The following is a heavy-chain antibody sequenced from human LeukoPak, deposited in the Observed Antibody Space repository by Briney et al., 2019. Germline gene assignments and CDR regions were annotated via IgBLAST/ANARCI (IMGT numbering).Heavy chain of an antibody. CDR1: GGSISSYY. Sequence: PSETLSLTCTVSGGSISSYYWSWIRQPPGKGLEWIGYIYYSGSTNYNPSLKSRVTISVDTSKNQFPLKLSSVTAADTAVYYCARRSITMIVQSWYFDLWGRGTLVTVSS. CDR3: ARRSITMIVQSWYFDL. D-gene: IGHD3-22*01. V-gene: IGHV4-59*08. CDR2: IYYSGST. J-gene: IGHJ2*01.